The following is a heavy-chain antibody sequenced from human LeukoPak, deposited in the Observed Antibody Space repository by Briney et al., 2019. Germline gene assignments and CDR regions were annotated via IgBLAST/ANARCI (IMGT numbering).Heavy chain of an antibody. CDR1: GGSISSSAYY. V-gene: IGHV4-39*01. CDR2: IYYGGNT. Sequence: PSETLSLTCTVSGGSISSSAYYWGWLRQPPGKGLEWIGSIYYGGNTYYTPSLKSRVAMSVDTSKNQFSLRLRSVTAADTAVYYCARTRGYSYGPSYYMDVWGKGTTVTISS. D-gene: IGHD5-18*01. CDR3: ARTRGYSYGPSYYMDV. J-gene: IGHJ6*03.